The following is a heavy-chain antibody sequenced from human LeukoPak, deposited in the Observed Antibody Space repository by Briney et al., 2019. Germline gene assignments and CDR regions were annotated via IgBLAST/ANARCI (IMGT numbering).Heavy chain of an antibody. CDR2: ISSSGSTI. V-gene: IGHV3-11*04. CDR1: GFTFSDYY. J-gene: IGHJ6*03. CDR3: ARGDLGSLHYYDSPRGDYYYYMDV. Sequence: GGSLRLSCAASGFTFSDYYMSWIRQAPGKGLEWVSYISSSGSTIYYADSVKGRFTISRDNAKNSLYLQMNSLRAEDTAVYYCARGDLGSLHYYDSPRGDYYYYMDVWGKGTTVTVSS. D-gene: IGHD3-22*01.